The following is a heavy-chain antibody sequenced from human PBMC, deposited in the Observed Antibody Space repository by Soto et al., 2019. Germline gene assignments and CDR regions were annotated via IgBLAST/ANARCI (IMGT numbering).Heavy chain of an antibody. J-gene: IGHJ4*02. D-gene: IGHD6-13*01. CDR3: ARAETSGIPYFDY. CDR1: GDSVNSYY. CDR2: VYYSGST. V-gene: IGHV4-59*02. Sequence: PSETLSLTCTVTGDSVNSYYWSWMRQPPGKGLECMGYVYYSGSTNYNPSLKSRVTISVDTSKNQISLRLKSVTAADTAVYYSARAETSGIPYFDYWGQGSLVTVSS.